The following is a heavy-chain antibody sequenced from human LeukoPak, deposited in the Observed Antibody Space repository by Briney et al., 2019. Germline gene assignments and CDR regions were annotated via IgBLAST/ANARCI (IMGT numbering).Heavy chain of an antibody. Sequence: SETLSLTCTVSGNSISSGDYYWSWIRQPAGKGLEWIGRIYTSGSTTYNPSLKSRVTISGDTSENQFSLRLSSVTAADTAVYYCARGVPAPMTTVTTSFDYWGQGTLVTVSS. D-gene: IGHD4-17*01. J-gene: IGHJ4*02. V-gene: IGHV4-61*02. CDR1: GNSISSGDYY. CDR2: IYTSGST. CDR3: ARGVPAPMTTVTTSFDY.